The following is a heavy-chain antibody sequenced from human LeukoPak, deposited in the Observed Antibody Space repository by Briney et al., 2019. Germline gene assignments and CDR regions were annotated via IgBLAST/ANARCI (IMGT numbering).Heavy chain of an antibody. CDR3: ARDRYYGSGSYVGDY. Sequence: ASVKVSFKASGSTFTGHYMHWVRQAPGQGVEWMGWINPNSGGTSYAQTFQGRVTMTRDTSISTTYMELSRLRSDDTAVYYCARDRYYGSGSYVGDYWGQGTLVTVSS. V-gene: IGHV1-2*02. D-gene: IGHD3-10*01. CDR2: INPNSGGT. CDR1: GSTFTGHY. J-gene: IGHJ4*02.